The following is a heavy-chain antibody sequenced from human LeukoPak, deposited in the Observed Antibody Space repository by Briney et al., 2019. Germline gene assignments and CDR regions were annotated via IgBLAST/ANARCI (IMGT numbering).Heavy chain of an antibody. Sequence: SGPTLGNPTQALTLTCTFSGFSFSSSGVGVGWIRQPPGTALDCLALIYWDDDKRYSPSLKSRLTITKDTSNNPVVLTMTNMDPVDTATYYCARSIAALTYFDYWGQGTLVTVSS. CDR2: IYWDDDK. J-gene: IGHJ4*02. CDR3: ARSIAALTYFDY. D-gene: IGHD6-6*01. CDR1: GFSFSSSGVG. V-gene: IGHV2-5*02.